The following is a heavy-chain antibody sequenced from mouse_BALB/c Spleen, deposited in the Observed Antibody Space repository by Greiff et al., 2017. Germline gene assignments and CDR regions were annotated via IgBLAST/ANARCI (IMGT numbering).Heavy chain of an antibody. D-gene: IGHD2-2*01. Sequence: VQLQQSGPELVKPGASVKIPCKASGYTFTDYNMDWVKQSHGKSLEWIGDINPNNGGTIYNQKFKGKATLTVDKSSSTAYMELRSLTSEDTAVYYCAREGWLRREAWFAYWGQGTLVTVSA. CDR2: INPNNGGT. J-gene: IGHJ3*01. CDR1: GYTFTDYN. CDR3: AREGWLRREAWFAY. V-gene: IGHV1-18*01.